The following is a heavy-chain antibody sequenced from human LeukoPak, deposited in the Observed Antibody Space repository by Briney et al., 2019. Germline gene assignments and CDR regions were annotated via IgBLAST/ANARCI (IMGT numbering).Heavy chain of an antibody. CDR3: ASGRGWDDAFDI. Sequence: SQTLSLTCIVSGGSISRGSYYWNWIRQPAGKGLEWIGYIYYSGSTNYNPSLKSRVTISVDTSKNQFSLKLSSVTAADTAVYYCASGRGWDDAFDIWGQGTMVTVSS. CDR2: IYYSGST. CDR1: GGSISRGSYY. D-gene: IGHD6-19*01. J-gene: IGHJ3*02. V-gene: IGHV4-61*09.